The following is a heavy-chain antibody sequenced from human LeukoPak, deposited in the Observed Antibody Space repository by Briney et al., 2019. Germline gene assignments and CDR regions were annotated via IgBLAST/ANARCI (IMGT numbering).Heavy chain of an antibody. Sequence: GGSLRLSCAASGFTFSSYWMHWVRQAPGKGLVWVSRINSDGSSTSYADSVKGRFTISRDNFKNTLYLQMNSLRAEDTALYHCAKDPNGDYIGAFDMWGQGTMVTVSS. CDR1: GFTFSSYW. CDR2: INSDGSST. J-gene: IGHJ3*02. D-gene: IGHD4-17*01. V-gene: IGHV3-74*01. CDR3: AKDPNGDYIGAFDM.